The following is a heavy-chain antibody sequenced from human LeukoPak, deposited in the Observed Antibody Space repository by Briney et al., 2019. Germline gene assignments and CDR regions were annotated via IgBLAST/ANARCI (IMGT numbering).Heavy chain of an antibody. D-gene: IGHD2/OR15-2a*01. CDR2: ISGSDGSR. CDR1: GFPFRRYA. CDR3: AKQVSCDTTTCYSGMPPDY. V-gene: IGHV3-23*01. Sequence: GGSLRLSCAASGFPFRRYAMSWVRQTPERGLEWVSVISGSDGSRYYADSVKGRFTISRDDSRNTVYLQMNNLRAEDTAVYYCAKQVSCDTTTCYSGMPPDYWGQGTLVTVSS. J-gene: IGHJ4*02.